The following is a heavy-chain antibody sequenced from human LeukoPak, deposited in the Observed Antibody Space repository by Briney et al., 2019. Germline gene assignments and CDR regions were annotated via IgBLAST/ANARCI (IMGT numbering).Heavy chain of an antibody. V-gene: IGHV1-3*01. Sequence: ASVKVSCKASGYTFTSYAMHWVRQAPGQRLEWMGWINAGNGNTKYSQKFQGRVTITRDTSASTAYMELSSLRSEDTAVYYCARDTGGSYYDFWGGQSHGNWFDPWGQGTLVTVSS. CDR1: GYTFTSYA. CDR3: ARDTGGSYYDFWGGQSHGNWFDP. CDR2: INAGNGNT. J-gene: IGHJ5*02. D-gene: IGHD3-3*01.